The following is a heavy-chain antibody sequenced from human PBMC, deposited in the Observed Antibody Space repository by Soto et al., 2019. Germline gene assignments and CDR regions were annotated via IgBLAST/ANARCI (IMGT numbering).Heavy chain of an antibody. V-gene: IGHV1-18*01. CDR3: ASALPPTDY. Sequence: QVQLVQSGAEVKKPGASVKVSCRASGYTFTSYGISWVRQAPGQGLEWMGWISAYNGNTNYAQKLQRRVTMTTDTSTSTAYMDMRSLRSDDTAGYHCASALPPTDYWGQGTLVTVSS. CDR2: ISAYNGNT. J-gene: IGHJ4*02. CDR1: GYTFTSYG.